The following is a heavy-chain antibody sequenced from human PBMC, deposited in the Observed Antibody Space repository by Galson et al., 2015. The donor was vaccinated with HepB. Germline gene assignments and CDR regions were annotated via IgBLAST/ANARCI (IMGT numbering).Heavy chain of an antibody. Sequence: LRLSCAVSGFTFSSHGMSWLRQAPGKGLEWVSSISGSGGETFYRDSVKGRFTISRDNPKSTLYLQLNSLRAEDTAVYYCAKIAVTAKWYFDFWGRGTLVTVSS. J-gene: IGHJ2*01. V-gene: IGHV3-23*01. CDR3: AKIAVTAKWYFDF. CDR1: GFTFSSHG. CDR2: ISGSGGET. D-gene: IGHD6-19*01.